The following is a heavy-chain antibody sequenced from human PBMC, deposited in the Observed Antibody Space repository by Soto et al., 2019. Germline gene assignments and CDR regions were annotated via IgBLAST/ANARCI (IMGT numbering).Heavy chain of an antibody. CDR1: GFNLSHPW. CDR2: IKSKTDGGTA. J-gene: IGHJ4*02. Sequence: PGGSLSLSCVASGFNLSHPWRTWVRQAAGKGLEWVGRIKSKTDGGTADYAAPVKGRATISRDDSKNTVYLQMNSLKTEDTAVYYCTTGIYYDILTGYHNVAYWGQGALVTVSS. D-gene: IGHD3-9*01. CDR3: TTGIYYDILTGYHNVAY. V-gene: IGHV3-15*01.